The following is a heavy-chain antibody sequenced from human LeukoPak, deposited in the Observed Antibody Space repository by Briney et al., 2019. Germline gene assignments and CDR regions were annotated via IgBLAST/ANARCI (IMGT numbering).Heavy chain of an antibody. D-gene: IGHD3-10*01. CDR1: GFTFSSYA. V-gene: IGHV3-23*01. J-gene: IGHJ3*02. CDR2: ISGSGGST. Sequence: PGGSLRLSCAASGFTFSSYAMSWVRQAPGKGLEWVSGISGSGGSTSYADSVKGRFTISRDNSKNTLYLQMNSLRAEDTAVYYCARGRSITILRGVAISDGFDMWGQGTMVIVSS. CDR3: ARGRSITILRGVAISDGFDM.